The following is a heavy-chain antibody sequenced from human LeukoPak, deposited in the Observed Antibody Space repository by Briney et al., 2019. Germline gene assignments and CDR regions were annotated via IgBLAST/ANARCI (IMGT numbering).Heavy chain of an antibody. CDR3: AREAGGDYYHTSDYSQRDS. CDR2: IHRSGNT. D-gene: IGHD3-22*01. J-gene: IGHJ4*02. Sequence: SETLSLSCTVSGYSISSGYYWAWIRQPPGRRLEWIGTIHRSGNTNYNPSLKSQITISLDMSKNQFSLKVHSVTAADTAVYYCAREAGGDYYHTSDYSQRDSWGQGTLVTVSS. V-gene: IGHV4-38-2*02. CDR1: GYSISSGYY.